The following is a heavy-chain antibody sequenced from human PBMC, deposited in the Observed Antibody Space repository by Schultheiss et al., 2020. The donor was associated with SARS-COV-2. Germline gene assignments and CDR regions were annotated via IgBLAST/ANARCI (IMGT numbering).Heavy chain of an antibody. Sequence: GESLKISCAASGFTFSSYAMSWVRQAPGKGLEWVSAISGSGGSTYYADSVKGRFTISRDNSKNTLYLQMNSLRAEDTAVYYCARARLDLYDYVWGSYLFDYWGQGTLVTVSS. CDR1: GFTFSSYA. CDR2: ISGSGGST. CDR3: ARARLDLYDYVWGSYLFDY. J-gene: IGHJ4*02. D-gene: IGHD3-16*01. V-gene: IGHV3-23*01.